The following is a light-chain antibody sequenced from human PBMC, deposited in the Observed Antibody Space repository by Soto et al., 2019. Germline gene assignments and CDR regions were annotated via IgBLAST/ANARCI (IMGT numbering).Light chain of an antibody. V-gene: IGKV1-5*03. J-gene: IGKJ4*01. CDR3: QQYQSYSVT. CDR2: KAS. Sequence: DIQMTQSPSTLSASVGDRVTISCWASQSVSTWLAWYQQKPGKAPKLLIYKASSLESGVPSRFSGSGSGREXXLTXXSLQPDDSATYYCQQYQSYSVTFGGGTKVEIK. CDR1: QSVSTW.